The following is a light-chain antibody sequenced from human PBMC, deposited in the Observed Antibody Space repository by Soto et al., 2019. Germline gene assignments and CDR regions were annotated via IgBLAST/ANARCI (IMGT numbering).Light chain of an antibody. CDR3: SSHTTSSALQV. CDR1: ISDFVVYNY. J-gene: IGLJ1*01. Sequence: QSALTQPASVSGSPGQSITISCSGTISDFVVYNYVSWYQQHPGKAPKLMLYGVSKRPSGVSNRFSGSKSGNTASLTISGLQAEDEADYYCSSHTTSSALQVFGTGTKLTVL. V-gene: IGLV2-14*01. CDR2: GVS.